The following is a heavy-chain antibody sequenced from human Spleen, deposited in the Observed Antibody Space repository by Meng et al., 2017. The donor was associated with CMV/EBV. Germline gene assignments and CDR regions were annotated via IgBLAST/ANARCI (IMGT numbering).Heavy chain of an antibody. V-gene: IGHV5-51*01. Sequence: CKGSGYTFSDYWIGWVRQRPGKGLEWMGIIYPGDSDTRYNPSFEGQVTISVDKSITTAYLQWNSLKASDTSMYYCATRKAVAGSFDFWGQGTLVTVSS. D-gene: IGHD6-13*01. CDR3: ATRKAVAGSFDF. CDR1: GYTFSDYW. CDR2: IYPGDSDT. J-gene: IGHJ4*02.